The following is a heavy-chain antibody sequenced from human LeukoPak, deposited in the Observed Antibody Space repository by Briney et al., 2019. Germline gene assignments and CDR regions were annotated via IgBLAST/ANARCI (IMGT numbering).Heavy chain of an antibody. CDR1: GGSVNYYF. CDR2: IHYSGRT. V-gene: IGHV4-59*08. D-gene: IGHD2-2*01. CDR3: ARHLRCSSTSCYAQRGAYYYYMDV. Sequence: PSETLSLTCTVSGGSVNYYFWSWIRQPPGKGLEWIGYIHYSGRTDYNPSLKSRVTISVDTSKNQFSLKLSSVTAADTAVYYCARHLRCSSTSCYAQRGAYYYYMDVWGKGTTVTISS. J-gene: IGHJ6*03.